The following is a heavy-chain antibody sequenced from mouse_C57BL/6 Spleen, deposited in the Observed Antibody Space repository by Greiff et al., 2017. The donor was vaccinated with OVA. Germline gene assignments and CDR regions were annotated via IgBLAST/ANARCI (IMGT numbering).Heavy chain of an antibody. J-gene: IGHJ2*01. V-gene: IGHV1-18*01. CDR3: ARKGKLGYFDY. CDR1: GYTFTDYN. CDR2: INPNTGGT. Sequence: VQLQQSGPELVQPGASVKIPCKASGYTFTDYNMYWVKQSHGKSLEWIGDINPNTGGTIYPHKFKGNATLTVDKSSSTAYMELRSLTSEDTAVYYCARKGKLGYFDYWGKGTTLTVSA.